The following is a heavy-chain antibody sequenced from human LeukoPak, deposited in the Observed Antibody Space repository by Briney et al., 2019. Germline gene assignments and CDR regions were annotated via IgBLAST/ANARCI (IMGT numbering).Heavy chain of an antibody. D-gene: IGHD6-13*01. V-gene: IGHV1-2*02. CDR2: IKPSSRGT. Sequence: ASLKVSRKTSGYSFIRYYIHSVRQAPGQRREWMGWIKPSSRGTEDAQKFQGRVTMTGDTSISTAYMELSRRRSGDSAVYYCARDRGSRGYVDYWGQEGLVAV. J-gene: IGHJ4*02. CDR3: ARDRGSRGYVDY. CDR1: GYSFIRYY.